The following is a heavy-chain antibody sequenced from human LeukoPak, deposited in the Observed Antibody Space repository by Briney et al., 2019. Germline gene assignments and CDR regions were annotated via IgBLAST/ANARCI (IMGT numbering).Heavy chain of an antibody. CDR1: GYTFTGYY. CDR3: ARGLYGSGSYYPNWFDP. Sequence: GASVKVSCKASGYTFTGYYMHWVRQAPGQGLEWMGWINPNSGGTNYAQKLQGRVTMTRDTSISTAYMELSRLRSDDTAVYYCARGLYGSGSYYPNWFDPWGQGTLVTVSS. CDR2: INPNSGGT. D-gene: IGHD3-10*01. J-gene: IGHJ5*02. V-gene: IGHV1-2*02.